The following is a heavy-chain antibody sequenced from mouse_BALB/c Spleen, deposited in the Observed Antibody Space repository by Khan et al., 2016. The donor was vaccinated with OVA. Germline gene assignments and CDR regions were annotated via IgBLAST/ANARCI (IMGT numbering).Heavy chain of an antibody. CDR1: GFTFSSYT. J-gene: IGHJ4*01. D-gene: IGHD2-1*01. CDR3: TRGEGYYGNPYAIDF. Sequence: EVELVESGGGLVKPGGSLKLSCAASGFTFSSYTMSWVRQTPEKRLEWVATISSGGTYTYYVHSVAGRFTLSGDNAKNTLYLEMTSLKSEDTTIYYCTRGEGYYGNPYAIDFWGQGTSVTVSS. CDR2: ISSGGTYT. V-gene: IGHV5-6-4*01.